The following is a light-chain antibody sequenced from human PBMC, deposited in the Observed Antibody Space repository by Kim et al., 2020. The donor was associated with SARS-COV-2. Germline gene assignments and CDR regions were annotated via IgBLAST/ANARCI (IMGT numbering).Light chain of an antibody. CDR3: QQYDSYPRS. CDR1: QRISSW. V-gene: IGKV1D-16*01. CDR2: AAS. J-gene: IGKJ3*01. Sequence: DIQMTQSPASLSASVGDRVTITCRESQRISSWLAWYQQKPGKPPKSLIYAASSLQSVVPSRFSGSGSGTDFTLSISSLQPEDFATYYCQQYDSYPRSFGPGTKVDIK.